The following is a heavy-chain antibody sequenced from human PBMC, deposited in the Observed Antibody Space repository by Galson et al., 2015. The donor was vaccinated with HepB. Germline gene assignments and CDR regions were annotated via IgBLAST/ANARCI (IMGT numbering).Heavy chain of an antibody. J-gene: IGHJ6*02. CDR1: GFTFSSYA. CDR2: ISYDGSNK. V-gene: IGHV3-30-3*01. CDR3: ARGVVVPDIAEVSYYYYGMDV. D-gene: IGHD2-2*01. Sequence: SLRLSCAASGFTFSSYAMHWVRRAPGKGLEWVAVISYDGSNKYYADSVKGRFTISRDNSKNTLYLQMNSLRAEDTAVYYCARGVVVPDIAEVSYYYYGMDVWGQGTTVTVSS.